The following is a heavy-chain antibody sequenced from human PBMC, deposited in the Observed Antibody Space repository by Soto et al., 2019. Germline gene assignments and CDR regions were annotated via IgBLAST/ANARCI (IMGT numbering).Heavy chain of an antibody. CDR2: VYYTGNT. CDR1: GDSVSSSYY. Sequence: QLQLQESGPGLVKPSETLSLTCTVSGDSVSSSYYWGWVRQPPGKGLECLGAVYYTGNTYYNPSLPRRLTISLDSSKTQFSLRLSSVAADDTAIDYCARLPVVVIARGYVDPWGPGTLVTVSS. J-gene: IGHJ5*02. CDR3: ARLPVVVIARGYVDP. D-gene: IGHD2-21*01. V-gene: IGHV4-39*01.